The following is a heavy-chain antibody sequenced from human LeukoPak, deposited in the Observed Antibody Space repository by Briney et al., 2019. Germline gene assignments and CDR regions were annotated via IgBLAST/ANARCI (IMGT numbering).Heavy chain of an antibody. Sequence: VASVTVSCKASGYTFTYYYMHWVRQAPGQGREWMGWLNPYSGDTNYAQKFQGRVTMPRDTTITTAYMDLSRLKSDDTAVYYCARASVENTLRIDDYWGQGTLVTVSS. J-gene: IGHJ4*02. D-gene: IGHD1-1*01. CDR2: LNPYSGDT. V-gene: IGHV1-2*02. CDR3: ARASVENTLRIDDY. CDR1: GYTFTYYY.